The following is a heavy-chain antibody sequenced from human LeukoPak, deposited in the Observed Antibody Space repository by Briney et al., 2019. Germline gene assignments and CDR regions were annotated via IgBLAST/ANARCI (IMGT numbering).Heavy chain of an antibody. CDR2: IYPGDSDT. J-gene: IGHJ4*02. CDR3: ATGSYSDYFDY. D-gene: IGHD3-10*01. CDR1: GYSFTNYW. V-gene: IGHV5-51*01. Sequence: GESLKISCKGSGYSFTNYWIDCVRQMPGKGLEWMGIIYPGDSDTRYSPSFQGQVSISADKSISTAYLQWSSLKASDTAMYYCATGSYSDYFDYWGQGTLVTVSS.